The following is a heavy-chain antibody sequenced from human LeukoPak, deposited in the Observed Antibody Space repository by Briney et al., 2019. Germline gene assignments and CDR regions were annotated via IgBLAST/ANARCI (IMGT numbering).Heavy chain of an antibody. CDR2: INPNSGGT. CDR3: ARAPRVDFWSGYYRENYYGMDV. D-gene: IGHD3-3*01. CDR1: GYTFTGYY. J-gene: IGHJ6*02. V-gene: IGHV1-2*02. Sequence: ASVKVSCKASGYTFTGYYMHWVRQAPGQGLEWMGWINPNSGGTNYAQKFQGRVTMTRDTSISTAYMELSRLRSDDTAVYYCARAPRVDFWSGYYRENYYGMDVWGQGTTVTVSS.